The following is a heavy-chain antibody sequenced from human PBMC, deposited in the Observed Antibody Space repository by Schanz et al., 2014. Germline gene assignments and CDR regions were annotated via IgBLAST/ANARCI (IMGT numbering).Heavy chain of an antibody. CDR1: GFTFSPYW. CDR2: INGEGSRT. CDR3: VRDSFFAFDY. J-gene: IGHJ4*02. Sequence: DVQLVESGGGLVQPGGSLRLSCGSSGFTFSPYWMHWVRHAPGKGLVWVSRINGEGSRTAYADSVKGRFTMSRGNAKSSVCLQMDSVRAEDTAVYYCVRDSFFAFDYWGQGTLVTVSS. V-gene: IGHV3-74*01. D-gene: IGHD3-3*01.